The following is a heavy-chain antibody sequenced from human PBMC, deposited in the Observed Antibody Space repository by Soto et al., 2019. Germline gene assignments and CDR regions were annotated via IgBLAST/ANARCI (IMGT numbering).Heavy chain of an antibody. D-gene: IGHD2-2*01. CDR2: IYPADSDT. V-gene: IGHV5-51*03. J-gene: IGHJ4*02. CDR3: ARLGYCSTTSCDLGDY. Sequence: DVQLVQSGAEVKKPGESLKISCKGSGYNFPRSWIGWVRQMPGKGLEWMGIIYPADSDTRYSPSFQGQVTISVDKSTSTTYLQWSSLKASDTAMYYCARLGYCSTTSCDLGDYWGQGTLVTVSS. CDR1: GYNFPRSW.